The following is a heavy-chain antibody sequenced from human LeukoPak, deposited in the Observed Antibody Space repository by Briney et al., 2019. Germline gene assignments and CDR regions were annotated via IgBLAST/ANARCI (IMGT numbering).Heavy chain of an antibody. V-gene: IGHV3-74*01. J-gene: IGHJ6*02. CDR3: ARDRSSGDYYYYYGMDV. Sequence: PGGSLRLSCAASGFTFTSYWMHWVRQAPGKGLVWVSRINSDGSSTSYADSVKGRFTISRDNAKNTLYLQMNSLRAEDTAVYYCARDRSSGDYYYYYGMDVWGQGTTVTVSS. CDR1: GFTFTSYW. CDR2: INSDGSST. D-gene: IGHD6-25*01.